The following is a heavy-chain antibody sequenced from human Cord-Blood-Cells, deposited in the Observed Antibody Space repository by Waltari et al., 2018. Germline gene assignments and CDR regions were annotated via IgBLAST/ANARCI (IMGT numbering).Heavy chain of an antibody. CDR1: GFTFDDYA. CDR2: ISWNSGSI. D-gene: IGHD4-4*01. J-gene: IGHJ3*02. CDR3: AKDRRPYSNYDAFDI. V-gene: IGHV3-9*03. Sequence: EVQLVESGGGLVQPGRSLRLYCAASGFTFDDYAMHWVRQAPGKGLEWVSGISWNSGSIGYADSVKGRFTISRDNAKNSLYLQMNSLRAEDMALYYCAKDRRPYSNYDAFDIWGQGTMVTVSS.